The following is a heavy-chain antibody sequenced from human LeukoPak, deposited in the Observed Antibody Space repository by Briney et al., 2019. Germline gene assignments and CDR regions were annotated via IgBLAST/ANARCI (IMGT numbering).Heavy chain of an antibody. Sequence: ASVKVSCKASGYTFTSYGISWVRQAPGQGLEWMGWISAYNGNTNYAQKLQGRVTMTTDTSTSTAYMELRSLRSDDTAVYYCARSPSDYGLKQVDYWGQGTLVTVSS. CDR1: GYTFTSYG. J-gene: IGHJ4*02. CDR3: ARSPSDYGLKQVDY. CDR2: ISAYNGNT. V-gene: IGHV1-18*01. D-gene: IGHD4-17*01.